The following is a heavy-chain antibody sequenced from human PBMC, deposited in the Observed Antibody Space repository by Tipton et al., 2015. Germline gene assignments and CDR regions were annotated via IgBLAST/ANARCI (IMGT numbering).Heavy chain of an antibody. D-gene: IGHD3-16*01. CDR1: GYTFIDNY. Sequence: QLVQSGPEVKKPGASVKVSCKASGYTFIDNYIHWVRQAPGQGLEWMGWINPNGGATRYSPKFQDRVTMTRDTSSSTANMELSSLKSDDSAVYYCMRDRGGNSFDNWGQGTLVTVSS. J-gene: IGHJ4*02. CDR3: MRDRGGNSFDN. CDR2: INPNGGAT. V-gene: IGHV1-2*02.